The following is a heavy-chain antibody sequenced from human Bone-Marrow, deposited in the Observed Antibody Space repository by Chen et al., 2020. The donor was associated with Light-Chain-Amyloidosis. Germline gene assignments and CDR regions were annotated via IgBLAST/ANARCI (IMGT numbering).Heavy chain of an antibody. CDR1: GGSISINSYY. V-gene: IGHV4-39*01. D-gene: IGHD2-15*01. CDR3: ARMSGFCSGGGCYSAYFDY. Sequence: QLQLQESGPGLVRPSETLSLTCTVSGGSISINSYYWGWIRQPPGKGLEWIGSMSYSGSTYYSPSLKSRVTISVDTPKNQFSLRLNSVTAADTALYYCARMSGFCSGGGCYSAYFDYWGQGALVTVSS. CDR2: MSYSGST. J-gene: IGHJ4*02.